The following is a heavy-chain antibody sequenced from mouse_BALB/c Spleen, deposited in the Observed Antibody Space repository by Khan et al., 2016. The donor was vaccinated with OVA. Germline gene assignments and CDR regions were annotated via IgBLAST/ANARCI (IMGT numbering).Heavy chain of an antibody. V-gene: IGHV3-8*02. CDR3: ARSTYRYAFAY. D-gene: IGHD2-14*01. J-gene: IGHJ3*01. Sequence: MQFEESGPSLVKPSQTLSLTCSVTGDSITSGYWCWIRKFPGNKLEYMGYILYSGSTYYNPSLKSRISITRHTSQNQYYLQLNSVTTEDTATYDCARSTYRYAFAYWGQGTLVTVSA. CDR1: GDSITSGY. CDR2: ILYSGST.